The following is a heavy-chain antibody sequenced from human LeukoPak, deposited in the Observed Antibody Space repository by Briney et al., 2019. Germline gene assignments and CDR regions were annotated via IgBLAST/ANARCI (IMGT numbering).Heavy chain of an antibody. Sequence: ASVKVSCKASGYTFTSYDINWVRQVTGQGLEWMGWMNPNSGNTGYAQKFQGRVTMTRNTSISTAYMELSSLRSEDTAVYYCARRAVAAYNWFDPWGQGTLVTVSS. V-gene: IGHV1-8*01. J-gene: IGHJ5*02. CDR3: ARRAVAAYNWFDP. CDR2: MNPNSGNT. CDR1: GYTFTSYD. D-gene: IGHD6-19*01.